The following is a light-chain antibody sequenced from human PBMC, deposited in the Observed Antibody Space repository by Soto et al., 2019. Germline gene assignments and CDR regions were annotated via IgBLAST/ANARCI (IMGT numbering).Light chain of an antibody. V-gene: IGKV1-39*01. Sequence: DIQMTQSPSSLSASVGDRVTITCRASQTIIRYLNWYQQKPGKAPKLLIYAASSLQSGVPSMFSGSGSGTDFTLTISSLQPEDFATYYCQQSYSTLGYTFGQGTKLEIK. CDR3: QQSYSTLGYT. CDR2: AAS. CDR1: QTIIRY. J-gene: IGKJ2*01.